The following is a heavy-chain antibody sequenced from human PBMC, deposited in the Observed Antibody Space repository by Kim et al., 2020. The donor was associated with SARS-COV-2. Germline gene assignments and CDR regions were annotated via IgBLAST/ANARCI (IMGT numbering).Heavy chain of an antibody. D-gene: IGHD6-13*01. CDR2: INHSGST. Sequence: SETLSLTCAVYGGSFSGYYWSWIRQPPGKGLEWIGEINHSGSTNYNPSLKSRVTISVDTSKNQFSLKLSSVTAADTAVYYCARRGAAGGFDYWGQGTLVTVSS. CDR3: ARRGAAGGFDY. CDR1: GGSFSGYY. J-gene: IGHJ4*02. V-gene: IGHV4-34*01.